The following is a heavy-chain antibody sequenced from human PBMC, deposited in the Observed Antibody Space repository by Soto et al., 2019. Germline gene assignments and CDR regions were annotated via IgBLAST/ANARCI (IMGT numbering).Heavy chain of an antibody. J-gene: IGHJ4*02. CDR3: ARCGSYYFDY. V-gene: IGHV3-33*01. CDR2: IWYDGSNK. D-gene: IGHD1-26*01. CDR1: GFTFSSYG. Sequence: QVQLVESGGGVVQPGRSLRLSCAASGFTFSSYGMHWVRQAPGKGLEWVAVIWYDGSNKYYADSVKGRFTISRDNSKNTLYLQMNSLRAEATAVYYCARCGSYYFDYWGQGTLVTVSS.